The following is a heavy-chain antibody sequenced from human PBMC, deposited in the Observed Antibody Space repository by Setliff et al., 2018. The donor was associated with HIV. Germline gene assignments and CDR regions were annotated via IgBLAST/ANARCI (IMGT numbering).Heavy chain of an antibody. J-gene: IGHJ4*02. D-gene: IGHD2-15*01. CDR3: AKVGSRGGRGYFDS. V-gene: IGHV4-34*01. CDR1: GGSLSGSY. CDR2: TKPSGST. Sequence: SQTLSLTCAVYGGSLSGSYLSWIRQTPGKGLEWIGETKPSGSTSYNPSLKSRVTISVDTSRIHFYVNLTSLTAADTAVYYCAKVGSRGGRGYFDSWGQGISVTVSS.